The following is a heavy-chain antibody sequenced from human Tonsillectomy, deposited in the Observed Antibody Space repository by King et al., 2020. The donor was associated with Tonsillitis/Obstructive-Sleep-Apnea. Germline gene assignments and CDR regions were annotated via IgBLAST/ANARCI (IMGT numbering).Heavy chain of an antibody. CDR1: GYSFTSYW. Sequence: VQLVESGAEVKKPGESLRISCKGSGYSFTSYWISWVRQMPGKGLEWMGTIDPSDSYTNYSPSFQGHVTISADKSISTAYLQWSSLKASDTAMYYCARHTENYYDSSGYYSGRAFDIWGQGTMVTVSS. CDR2: IDPSDSYT. CDR3: ARHTENYYDSSGYYSGRAFDI. J-gene: IGHJ3*02. V-gene: IGHV5-10-1*03. D-gene: IGHD3-22*01.